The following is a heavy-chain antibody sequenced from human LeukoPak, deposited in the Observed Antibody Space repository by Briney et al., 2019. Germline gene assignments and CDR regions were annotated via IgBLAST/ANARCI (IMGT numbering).Heavy chain of an antibody. CDR1: GFTFSNAW. J-gene: IGHJ1*01. CDR3: ATGYSSGWYFYFQH. V-gene: IGHV3-7*01. Sequence: LGGSLRLSCAASGFTFSNAWMTWVRQAPGKGLEWVANIKQDGSEKNYVDSLKGRFTISRDNAKNSLSLRMNSLSAEDTAVYYCATGYSSGWYFYFQHWGQGSLVSVSS. CDR2: IKQDGSEK. D-gene: IGHD6-19*01.